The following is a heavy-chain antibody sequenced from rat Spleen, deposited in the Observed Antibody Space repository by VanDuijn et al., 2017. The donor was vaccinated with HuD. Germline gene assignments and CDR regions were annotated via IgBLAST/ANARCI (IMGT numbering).Heavy chain of an antibody. CDR2: ITSGGSNT. Sequence: EVQLVESGGGLVQPGRSMKLSCAASGFTFSSFAMAWVRQAPKKGLEWVATITSGGSNTYYPDSVKGRFTISRDNAKSTLYLQMDSLRSEDTATYYCAKSPIRGTVMDAWGQGASVTVSS. V-gene: IGHV5-46*01. CDR3: AKSPIRGTVMDA. J-gene: IGHJ4*01. CDR1: GFTFSSFA. D-gene: IGHD4-3*01.